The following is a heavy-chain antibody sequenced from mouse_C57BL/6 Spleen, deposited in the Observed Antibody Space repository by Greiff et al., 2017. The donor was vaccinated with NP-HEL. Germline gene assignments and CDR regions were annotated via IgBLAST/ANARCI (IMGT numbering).Heavy chain of an antibody. CDR3: ARPMITTRYYYAMDY. CDR2: INPSNGGT. J-gene: IGHJ4*01. CDR1: GYTFTSYW. D-gene: IGHD2-4*01. Sequence: QVQLQQPGTELVKPGASVKLSCKASGYTFTSYWMHWVKQRPGQGLEWIGNINPSNGGTNYNEKFKSKATLTVDKSSSTAYMQLSSLTSEDSAVYYCARPMITTRYYYAMDYWGQGTSVTVSS. V-gene: IGHV1-53*01.